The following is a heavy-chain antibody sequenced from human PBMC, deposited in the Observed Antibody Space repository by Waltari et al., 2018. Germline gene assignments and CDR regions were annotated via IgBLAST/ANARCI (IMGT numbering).Heavy chain of an antibody. V-gene: IGHV1-2*06. J-gene: IGHJ4*02. CDR1: GYTFTKYY. Sequence: QVKLVQSGAEVKKPGASVRVSCKASGYTFTKYYIHWVRQAPGQGLEWMVRINPKSGDANYTQPFQGRVIMTRDTSINTAYLEVTGLTSDDTAIFYCATANILGIGTFDYWGQGTLVSVSS. CDR3: ATANILGIGTFDY. CDR2: INPKSGDA. D-gene: IGHD1-1*01.